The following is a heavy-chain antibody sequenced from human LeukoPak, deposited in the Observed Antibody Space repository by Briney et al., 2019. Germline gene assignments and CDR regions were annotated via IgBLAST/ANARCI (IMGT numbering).Heavy chain of an antibody. V-gene: IGHV3-49*04. CDR2: IRGIAYGGTT. Sequence: GGSLRLSCTASGFTFGDYAMTWVRQAPGKGLEWIGFIRGIAYGGTTEYAASVKGRFTISRDDSKSIAYLQMNSLKTEDTAVYYCTRDQTPYYWGQGTLVTVSS. J-gene: IGHJ4*02. CDR3: TRDQTPYY. CDR1: GFTFGDYA.